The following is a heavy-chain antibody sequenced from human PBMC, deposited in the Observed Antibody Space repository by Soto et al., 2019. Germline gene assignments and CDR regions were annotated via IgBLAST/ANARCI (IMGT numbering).Heavy chain of an antibody. CDR3: ARGRALFHTTSRGCFDY. CDR2: ISYDGNFT. V-gene: IGHV3-30*03. Sequence: QVELVESGGGVVQPGRSLRLSCVGSGFSFRSYGMHWVRQAPGKGLEWVAAISYDGNFTYYTDSAKCRFTISRDNSQNTLDLQLDGLRADDTAVFVCARGRALFHTTSRGCFDYCGRGTLVTVSS. J-gene: IGHJ4*02. CDR1: GFSFRSYG. D-gene: IGHD2-2*01.